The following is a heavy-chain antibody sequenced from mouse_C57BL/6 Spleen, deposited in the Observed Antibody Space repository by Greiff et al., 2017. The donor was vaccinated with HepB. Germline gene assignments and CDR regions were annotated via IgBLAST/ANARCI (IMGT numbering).Heavy chain of an antibody. Sequence: QVQLQQPGAELVKPGASVKMSCKASGYTFTSYWITWVKQRPGQGLEWIGDIYPGSGSTNYNEKFKSKATLTVDKSSITAYMQLSSLTSEDSACSYVARWDYGSSRYYFDYWGQGTTLTVSS. D-gene: IGHD1-1*01. J-gene: IGHJ2*01. V-gene: IGHV1-55*01. CDR1: GYTFTSYW. CDR2: IYPGSGST. CDR3: ARWDYGSSRYYFDY.